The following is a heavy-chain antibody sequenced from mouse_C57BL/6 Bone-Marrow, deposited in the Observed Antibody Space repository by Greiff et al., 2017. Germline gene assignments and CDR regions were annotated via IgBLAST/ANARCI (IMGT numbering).Heavy chain of an antibody. CDR1: GFSLSTSGMG. Sequence: QVTLKVSGPGILQSSQTLSLTCSFSGFSLSTSGMGVSWIRQPSGKGLEWLAHIYWDDDKRYNPSLKSRLTISKDTSRNQVFLKITSVDTADTATYYCARRSSYYYGSSRYWYFDVWGTGTTVTVSS. J-gene: IGHJ1*03. CDR3: ARRSSYYYGSSRYWYFDV. V-gene: IGHV8-12*01. D-gene: IGHD1-1*01. CDR2: IYWDDDK.